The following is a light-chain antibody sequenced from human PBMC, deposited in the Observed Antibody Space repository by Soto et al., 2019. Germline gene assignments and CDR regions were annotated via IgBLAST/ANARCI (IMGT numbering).Light chain of an antibody. J-gene: IGKJ4*01. CDR3: QKYNRAPLT. CDR1: QGISNY. CDR2: AAS. V-gene: IGKV1-27*01. Sequence: DIQMTQSQSSLSASVVDRVTITCCASQGISNYLAWYQQKPRKVPKLLIYAASTLQSGVPSRFSGSGSGTDFTLTINSLQPEDVATYYCQKYNRAPLTFGGGTKVEIK.